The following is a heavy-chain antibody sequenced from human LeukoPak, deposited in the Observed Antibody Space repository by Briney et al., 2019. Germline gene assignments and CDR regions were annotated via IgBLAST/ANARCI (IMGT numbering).Heavy chain of an antibody. CDR3: AKDLVPMIVVVITGFDY. CDR2: IRYDGSNK. D-gene: IGHD3-22*01. V-gene: IGHV3-30*02. Sequence: GGSLRLSCAASGFTFSDYYMTWIRQAPGKGLEWVAFIRYDGSNKYYADSVKGRFTISRDNSKNTLYLQMNSLRAEDTAVYYCAKDLVPMIVVVITGFDYWGQGTLVTVSS. J-gene: IGHJ4*02. CDR1: GFTFSDYY.